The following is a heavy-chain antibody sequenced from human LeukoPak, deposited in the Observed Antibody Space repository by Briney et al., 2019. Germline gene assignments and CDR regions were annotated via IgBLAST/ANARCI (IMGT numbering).Heavy chain of an antibody. CDR1: GFTFSNAW. CDR2: IKSKTDGGTT. Sequence: GGSLRLSCAASGFTFSNAWMSWVRQAPGKGLEWVGRIKSKTDGGTTDYAAPVKGRFTISRDDSKNTLYLQMNSLKTEDIAEYYCTTDPLGLTTVTTVVDYWGQGTLVTVSS. CDR3: TTDPLGLTTVTTVVDY. D-gene: IGHD4-17*01. J-gene: IGHJ4*02. V-gene: IGHV3-15*01.